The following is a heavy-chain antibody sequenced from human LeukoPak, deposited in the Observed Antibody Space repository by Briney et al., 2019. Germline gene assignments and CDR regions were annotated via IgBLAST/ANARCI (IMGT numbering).Heavy chain of an antibody. CDR3: ARGVVASGGNDFDY. J-gene: IGHJ4*02. CDR1: GFIFSDYG. Sequence: PGGSLRLSCAASGFIFSDYGMSWVRQAPGKGLEWVSTIGGRGGSTYYADSVKGRFTISGDNSKNTLYLQMNSLRAEDTAVYYCARGVVASGGNDFDYWGQGTLVTVSS. CDR2: IGGRGGST. D-gene: IGHD4-23*01. V-gene: IGHV3-23*01.